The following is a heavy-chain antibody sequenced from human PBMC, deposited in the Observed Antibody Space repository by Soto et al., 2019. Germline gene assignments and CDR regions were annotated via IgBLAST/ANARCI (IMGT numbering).Heavy chain of an antibody. CDR2: IYYSGST. CDR3: AKRASGSSNWYFDL. CDR1: GGSISSYY. D-gene: IGHD2-2*01. V-gene: IGHV4-59*01. J-gene: IGHJ2*01. Sequence: SETLSLTCTVSGGSISSYYWSWLRQPPGKGLEWIGYIYYSGSTNYNPSLKSRVTISVDTSKNQFSLKLSSVTAADTAVYYCAKRASGSSNWYFDLWGRGTLVTVSS.